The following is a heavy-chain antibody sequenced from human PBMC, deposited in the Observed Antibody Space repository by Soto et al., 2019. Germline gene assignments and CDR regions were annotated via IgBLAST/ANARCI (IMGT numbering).Heavy chain of an antibody. CDR3: ARGRIVASIHDAFKI. J-gene: IGHJ3*02. D-gene: IGHD5-12*01. CDR2: ISTYNGNR. Sequence: QGHLLQSGDEVKTPGASVRVSCRASGYPFTSYGISWVRQAPGQGLEWVAWISTYNGNRDTAQKFQGRVTMTLDTSTDTAHMELGDLTSADTGVYYCARGRIVASIHDAFKIWGQGTKVTVSS. V-gene: IGHV1-18*01. CDR1: GYPFTSYG.